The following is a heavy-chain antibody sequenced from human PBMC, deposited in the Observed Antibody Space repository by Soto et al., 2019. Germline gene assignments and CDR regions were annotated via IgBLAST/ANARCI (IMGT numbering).Heavy chain of an antibody. J-gene: IGHJ4*02. D-gene: IGHD1-26*01. CDR1: GYTFTGYY. CDR2: INPNSGGT. Sequence: AASVKVSCKASGYTFTGYYMHWVRQAPGQGLEWMGWINPNSGGTNYAQKFQGWVTMTRDTSISTAYMELSRLRSDDTAVYYCARDEGIVGDNRFAYRGQGTLVTVSS. V-gene: IGHV1-2*04. CDR3: ARDEGIVGDNRFAY.